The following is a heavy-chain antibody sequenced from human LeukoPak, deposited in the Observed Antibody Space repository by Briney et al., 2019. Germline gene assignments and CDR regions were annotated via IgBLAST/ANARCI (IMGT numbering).Heavy chain of an antibody. CDR3: ARDLGGYYDSSGYYCEAFDY. J-gene: IGHJ4*02. CDR1: GFTFSSYG. Sequence: PGRSLRLSCAASGFTFSSYGMHWVRQAPGKGLEWVAVIWYDGSNKYYADSVKGRFTISRDNAKNSLYLQMNSLRAEDTAVYYCARDLGGYYDSSGYYCEAFDYWGQGTLVTVSS. CDR2: IWYDGSNK. D-gene: IGHD3-22*01. V-gene: IGHV3-33*01.